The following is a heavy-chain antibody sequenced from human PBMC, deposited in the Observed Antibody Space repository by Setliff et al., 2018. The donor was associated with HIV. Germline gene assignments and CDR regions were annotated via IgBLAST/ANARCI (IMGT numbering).Heavy chain of an antibody. CDR2: IYYSGTT. CDR1: GGSISNQY. D-gene: IGHD2-2*01. CDR3: SRLRVSSTSQTFDH. Sequence: NPSETLSLTCTVSGGSISNQYWSWIRQPQGKGLEWIGYIYYSGTTHYNPSLKSRVAMSVDTSKNQFSLDLTSVTPADTAVYYCSRLRVSSTSQTFDHWGQGALVTVSS. J-gene: IGHJ4*02. V-gene: IGHV4-59*11.